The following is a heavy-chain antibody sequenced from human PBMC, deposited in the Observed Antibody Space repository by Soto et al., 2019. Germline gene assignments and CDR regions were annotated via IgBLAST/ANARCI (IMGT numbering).Heavy chain of an antibody. V-gene: IGHV3-49*03. J-gene: IGHJ3*02. CDR3: TRDDYGAPVYRYDAFDI. D-gene: IGHD4-17*01. CDR2: IRSKAYGGTT. Sequence: PGGSLRLSCTASGFTFGDYAMSWFRQAPGKGLEWVGFIRSKAYGGTTEYAASVKGRFTISRDDSKSIAYLQMNSLKTEDTAVYYCTRDDYGAPVYRYDAFDIWGQGTMVTVSS. CDR1: GFTFGDYA.